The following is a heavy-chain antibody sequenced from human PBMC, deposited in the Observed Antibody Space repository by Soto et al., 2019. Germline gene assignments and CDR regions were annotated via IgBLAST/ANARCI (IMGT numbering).Heavy chain of an antibody. J-gene: IGHJ4*02. D-gene: IGHD3-3*01. CDR2: IYYSGST. V-gene: IGHV4-31*03. Sequence: SETLSLTCTVSGGSISSGGYYWSWIRQHPGKGLEWIGYIYYSGSTYYNPSLKSRVTISVDTSKNQFSLKLSSVTAADTAVYFGARGDFWSGFDYWGQGTLVSVSS. CDR1: GGSISSGGYY. CDR3: ARGDFWSGFDY.